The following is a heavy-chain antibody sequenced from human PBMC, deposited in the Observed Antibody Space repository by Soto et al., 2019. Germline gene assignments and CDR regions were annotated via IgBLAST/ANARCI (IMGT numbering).Heavy chain of an antibody. CDR2: INPSGGST. J-gene: IGHJ3*02. D-gene: IGHD1-7*01. CDR3: ASALGITGTTGRAFDI. Sequence: ASVKVSCKASGYTFTSYYMHWVRQAPGQGLEWMGIINPSGGSTSYAQKFQGRVTMTRDTSTSTVYMELSSLRSEDTAVYYCASALGITGTTGRAFDIWGQGTMVTVSS. CDR1: GYTFTSYY. V-gene: IGHV1-46*03.